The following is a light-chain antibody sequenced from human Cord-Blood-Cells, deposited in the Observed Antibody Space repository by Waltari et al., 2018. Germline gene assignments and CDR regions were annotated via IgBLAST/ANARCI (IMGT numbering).Light chain of an antibody. Sequence: EIVMTQSPATLSASPGERATLPCRASQSISSNLAWYQQKPGQAPRLLIYGASPRATGIPARFSGSGSGTEFTLTISSLQSEDFAVYYCQQYNNWPPYTFGQGTKLEIK. J-gene: IGKJ2*01. V-gene: IGKV3-15*01. CDR2: GAS. CDR1: QSISSN. CDR3: QQYNNWPPYT.